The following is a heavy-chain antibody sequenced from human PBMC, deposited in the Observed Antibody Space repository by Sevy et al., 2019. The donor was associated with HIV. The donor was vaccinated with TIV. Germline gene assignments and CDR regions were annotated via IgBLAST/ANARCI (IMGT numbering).Heavy chain of an antibody. CDR1: GYSISSGYW. CDR3: ASHDWGREDY. Sequence: GSLRLSCTVSGYSISSGYWWDWFRRPPGKGLQWIGAVYYRGDTQYNPSLKSRVTISRDTSKNQFSLNLASMTAADTAVYYCASHDWGREDYWGQGALVTVSS. D-gene: IGHD7-27*01. J-gene: IGHJ4*02. CDR2: VYYRGDT. V-gene: IGHV4-38-2*02.